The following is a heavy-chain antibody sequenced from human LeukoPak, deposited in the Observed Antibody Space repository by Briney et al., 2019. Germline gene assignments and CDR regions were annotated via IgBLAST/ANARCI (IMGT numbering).Heavy chain of an antibody. CDR2: VNPADSDT. Sequence: PGESLKISCKGSGCSLTTYWIAWVRQMPGKGLEWMGIVNPADSDTRYSPSFQGQVTISVDKSISTAYLQWSSLQASDTAMYYGATVPRIPTVGNTEYFQYWGQGTLVTVSS. D-gene: IGHD2-2*02. CDR1: GCSLTTYW. J-gene: IGHJ1*01. CDR3: ATVPRIPTVGNTEYFQY. V-gene: IGHV5-51*01.